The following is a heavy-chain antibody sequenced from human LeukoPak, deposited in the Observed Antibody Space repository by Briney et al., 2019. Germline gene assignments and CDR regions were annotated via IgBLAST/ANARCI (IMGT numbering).Heavy chain of an antibody. J-gene: IGHJ4*02. Sequence: PGGSLRLSCAASGFTFSIYGMHCVRQAPGKGVEWVGRIKSKRDGETTDYAALVKSRFSISRDDSKNTVYLQMNSLRTEDTAVYYCTSLVGSPTYWGQGTLVAVSS. CDR3: TSLVGSPTY. V-gene: IGHV3-15*01. CDR1: GFTFSIYG. CDR2: IKSKRDGETT. D-gene: IGHD4-23*01.